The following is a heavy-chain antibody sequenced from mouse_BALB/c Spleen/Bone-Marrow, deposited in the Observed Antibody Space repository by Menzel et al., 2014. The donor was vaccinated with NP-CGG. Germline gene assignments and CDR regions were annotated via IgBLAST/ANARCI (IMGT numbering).Heavy chain of an antibody. CDR2: IDPSDSYT. Sequence: VQLQQSGAELVKPGASVKMSCKASGYTFTSYWMHWVKQRPGQGLEWIGTIDPSDSYTSYNQKFKGKATLTVDTSSSTAYMQLSNLTSEDSAVYYCTRNDYDGFAYWGQGTLVTVSA. V-gene: IGHV1S127*01. J-gene: IGHJ3*01. D-gene: IGHD2-4*01. CDR1: GYTFTSYW. CDR3: TRNDYDGFAY.